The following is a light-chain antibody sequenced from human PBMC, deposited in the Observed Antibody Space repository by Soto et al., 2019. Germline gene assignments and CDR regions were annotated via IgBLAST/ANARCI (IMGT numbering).Light chain of an antibody. V-gene: IGKV1-27*01. CDR3: QKYSSVPV. Sequence: DIQMTQSPTSLSASVGDRVTITCRASQGIRNFVAWYQQKPGKAPKLLIYAAPTLQSGVPSRFSGSGSGTDFTLSINSLQPEDVETYSCQKYSSVPVFGPGTKVEIK. CDR1: QGIRNF. CDR2: AAP. J-gene: IGKJ3*01.